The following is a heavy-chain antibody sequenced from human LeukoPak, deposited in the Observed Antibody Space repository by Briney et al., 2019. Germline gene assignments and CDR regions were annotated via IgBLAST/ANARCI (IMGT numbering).Heavy chain of an antibody. Sequence: GGSLRLSCGASGLTFSDYYMSWIRQAPGKGLEWVSYISSSGSTIYYADSVKVRFTICRNNAKNSLYLQMNSLRVGDTAVYYCARVFLGAPADIRWFDPWGQGTLATVSS. CDR1: GLTFSDYY. CDR2: ISSSGSTI. V-gene: IGHV3-11*01. CDR3: ARVFLGAPADIRWFDP. D-gene: IGHD2-2*01. J-gene: IGHJ5*02.